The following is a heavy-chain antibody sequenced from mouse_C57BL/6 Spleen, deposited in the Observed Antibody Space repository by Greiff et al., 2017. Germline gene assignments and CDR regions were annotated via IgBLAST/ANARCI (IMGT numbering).Heavy chain of an antibody. J-gene: IGHJ2*01. CDR1: GFTFSSYA. D-gene: IGHD1-1*01. V-gene: IGHV5-4*01. CDR3: ARDTDYGSSAGDYFDY. Sequence: EVQVVESGGGLVKPGGSLKLSCAASGFTFSSYAMSWVRQTPEKRLEWVATISDGGSYTYYPDNVKGRFTISRDNAKNNLYLQMSHLKSEDTAMYYCARDTDYGSSAGDYFDYWGQGTTLTVSS. CDR2: ISDGGSYT.